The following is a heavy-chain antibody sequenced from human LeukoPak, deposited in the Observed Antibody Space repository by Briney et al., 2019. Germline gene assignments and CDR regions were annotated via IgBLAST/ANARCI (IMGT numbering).Heavy chain of an antibody. D-gene: IGHD3-10*01. CDR2: IWHDGSNK. J-gene: IGHJ4*02. CDR3: ARAVGPYDY. V-gene: IGHV3-33*08. Sequence: GSLRLSCAASGFTFSSYPMHWVRQAPGKGLEWVAVIWHDGSNKYYSDSVKGRFTISRDNSKNTLYLQMNSLRAEDTAVYFCARAVGPYDYWGQGTLVTVSS. CDR1: GFTFSSYP.